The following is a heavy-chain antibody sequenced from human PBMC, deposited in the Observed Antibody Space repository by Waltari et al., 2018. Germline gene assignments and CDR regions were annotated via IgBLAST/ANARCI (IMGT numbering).Heavy chain of an antibody. CDR2: IKSQNDGGTT. D-gene: IGHD7-27*01. J-gene: IGHJ4*01. V-gene: IGHV3-15*01. CDR3: TTLDAPWGG. Sequence: EVQMVESGGGSVKPGDSLRLPWVASGFGFTAAWLTWVRQAPGKGLEWVGRIKSQNDGGTTDFAASVRGRFSISRDDSQNMVFLQMNSLRVEDTALYYCTTLDAPWGGWGHGTLVTVSS. CDR1: GFGFTAAW.